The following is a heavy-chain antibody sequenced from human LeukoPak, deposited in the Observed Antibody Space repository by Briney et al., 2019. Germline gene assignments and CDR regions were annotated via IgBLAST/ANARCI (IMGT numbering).Heavy chain of an antibody. V-gene: IGHV4-59*01. CDR3: ARAPAAVYYYYYGMDV. D-gene: IGHD6-13*01. CDR2: TYYSGST. CDR1: GGSISSYY. Sequence: PSETLSLTCTVSGGSISSYYWSWIRQPPGKGLEWIGYTYYSGSTNYNPSLKSRVTISVDTSKNQFSLKLSSVTAADTAVYYCARAPAAVYYYYYGMDVWGQGTTVTVSS. J-gene: IGHJ6*02.